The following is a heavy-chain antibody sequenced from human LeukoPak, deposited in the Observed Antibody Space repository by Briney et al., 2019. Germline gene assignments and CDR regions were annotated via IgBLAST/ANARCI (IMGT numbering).Heavy chain of an antibody. J-gene: IGHJ5*02. CDR1: GFTFSSCA. CDR2: ISGSGGNT. Sequence: GGSLRLSCAASGFTFSSCAMSWVRQAPGRGLEWVSTISGSGGNTYYADSVKGRFTISRDNSKNTLYLQMNSLRAEDTAVYYCAKDYCISTSCYWFDPWGQGTLVTVSS. V-gene: IGHV3-23*01. D-gene: IGHD2-2*01. CDR3: AKDYCISTSCYWFDP.